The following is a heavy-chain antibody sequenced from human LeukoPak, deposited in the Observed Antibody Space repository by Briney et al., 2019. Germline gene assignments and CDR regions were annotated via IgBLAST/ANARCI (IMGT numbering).Heavy chain of an antibody. CDR1: GFTFTTYW. D-gene: IGHD4-17*01. Sequence: PGGSLRLSCAASGFTFTTYWMGWVRQAPGKGPEWVANVKQDGSEKYYMDSVKGRFTISRDNAKNSLYLQMNSLRAEDTAVYYCARGGPVDYGDYDPIEYWGQGTLVTVSS. J-gene: IGHJ4*02. CDR2: VKQDGSEK. CDR3: ARGGPVDYGDYDPIEY. V-gene: IGHV3-7*01.